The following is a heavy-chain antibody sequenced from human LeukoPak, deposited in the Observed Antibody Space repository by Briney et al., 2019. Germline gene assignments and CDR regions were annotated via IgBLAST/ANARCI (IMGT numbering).Heavy chain of an antibody. CDR2: ISSSSSYI. J-gene: IGHJ4*02. CDR1: GFTFSSYS. V-gene: IGHV3-21*01. D-gene: IGHD6-19*01. CDR3: ARVDSSGWYEPLYYFDY. Sequence: GGSLRLSCVASGFTFSSYSMNWVRQAPGKGLEWVSSISSSSSYIYYADSVKGRFTISRDNAKNSLYLQMNSLRAEDTAVYYCARVDSSGWYEPLYYFDYWGQGTLVTVSS.